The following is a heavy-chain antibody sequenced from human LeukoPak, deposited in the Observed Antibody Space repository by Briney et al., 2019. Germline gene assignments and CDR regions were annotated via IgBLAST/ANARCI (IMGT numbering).Heavy chain of an antibody. Sequence: GGSLRLSCAASGFTFSSYSMNWVRQAPGKGLEWVSSISSSSSYIYYADSVKGRFTISRDNSKNTLYLQMNSLRAEDTAVYYCAKDPRLRGDGDHFDYWGQGTLVTVSS. CDR1: GFTFSSYS. CDR3: AKDPRLRGDGDHFDY. J-gene: IGHJ4*02. V-gene: IGHV3-21*01. CDR2: ISSSSSYI. D-gene: IGHD4-17*01.